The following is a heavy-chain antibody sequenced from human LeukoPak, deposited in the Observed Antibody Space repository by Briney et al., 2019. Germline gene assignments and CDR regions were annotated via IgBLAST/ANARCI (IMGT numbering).Heavy chain of an antibody. J-gene: IGHJ6*03. D-gene: IGHD5-18*01. CDR3: ARGVDTAMVTYYYYYMDV. V-gene: IGHV1-2*02. CDR1: GYTFTGYY. CDR2: INPNSGGT. Sequence: ASVKVSCKASGYTFTGYYMHWVRQAPGQGLEWMGWINPNSGGTNYAQKFQGRVTMTRDTSISTAYMELSRLRSDDTAVYYCARGVDTAMVTYYYYYMDVWGKGTTVTVSS.